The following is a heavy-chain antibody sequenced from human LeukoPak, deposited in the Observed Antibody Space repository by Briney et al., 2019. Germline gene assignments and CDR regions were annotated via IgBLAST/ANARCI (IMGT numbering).Heavy chain of an antibody. D-gene: IGHD3-3*01. Sequence: SETLSLTCAVSGYSISSGYYWGWIRQPPGKGLEWIGSIYHSGSTYYNPSLKSRVTISVDTSKNLFSLKLSSVTAADTAVYYCARQGYYDFWSGYRDEGYWGQGTLVTVSS. J-gene: IGHJ4*02. CDR3: ARQGYYDFWSGYRDEGY. CDR1: GYSISSGYY. V-gene: IGHV4-38-2*01. CDR2: IYHSGST.